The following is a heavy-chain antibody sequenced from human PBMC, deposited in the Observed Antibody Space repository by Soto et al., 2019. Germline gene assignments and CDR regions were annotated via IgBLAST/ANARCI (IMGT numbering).Heavy chain of an antibody. Sequence: GGSLRLSCAASGFTFSSYAMSWVRQAPGKGLEWVSAISGSGGSTYYADSVKGRFTISRDNSKNTLYLQMSSLRAEDTAVYYCAKDLRYYYGSGSYYNDNIWGQGTMVTVSS. CDR2: ISGSGGST. CDR1: GFTFSSYA. CDR3: AKDLRYYYGSGSYYNDNI. D-gene: IGHD3-10*01. V-gene: IGHV3-23*01. J-gene: IGHJ3*02.